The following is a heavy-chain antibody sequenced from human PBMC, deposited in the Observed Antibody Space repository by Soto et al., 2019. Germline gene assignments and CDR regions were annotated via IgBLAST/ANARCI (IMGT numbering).Heavy chain of an antibody. Sequence: PSETLSLTCTVSGGSISSSSYHWGWIRQPPGKGLERIGSIYYSGSTYYNPSLKSRVTISVDTSKNQFPLKLSSVTAADTAVYYCARHHNCSGGSCYSGSPFDIWGQGTMVTVSS. V-gene: IGHV4-39*01. CDR3: ARHHNCSGGSCYSGSPFDI. D-gene: IGHD2-15*01. J-gene: IGHJ3*02. CDR2: IYYSGST. CDR1: GGSISSSSYH.